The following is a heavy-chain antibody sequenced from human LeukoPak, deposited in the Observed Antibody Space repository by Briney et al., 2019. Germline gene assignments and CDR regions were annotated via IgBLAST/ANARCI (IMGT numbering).Heavy chain of an antibody. J-gene: IGHJ5*02. CDR1: GGSFSGYY. CDR3: ARGGDIVVVPATFDP. D-gene: IGHD2-2*01. Sequence: TSETLSLTCAVYGGSFSGYYWSWIRQPPGKRREWIGEVNHSGSTNYNPSLKSRVTISVDTSKNQFSLKLSSVTAADSAVYYWARGGDIVVVPATFDPWGQGTLVTVSS. V-gene: IGHV4-34*01. CDR2: VNHSGST.